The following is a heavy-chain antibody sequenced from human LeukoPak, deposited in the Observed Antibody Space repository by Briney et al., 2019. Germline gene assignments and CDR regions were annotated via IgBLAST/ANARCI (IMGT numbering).Heavy chain of an antibody. V-gene: IGHV3-21*01. CDR3: ARIAVAGPGGY. D-gene: IGHD6-19*01. Sequence: GGSLRLSCAASGFTFSSYSMNWVRQAPGKGLEWVSSISSSSSYIYYADSVKGRSTISRDNAKNSLYLQMNSLRAEDTAVYYCARIAVAGPGGYWGQGTLVTVSS. J-gene: IGHJ4*02. CDR2: ISSSSSYI. CDR1: GFTFSSYS.